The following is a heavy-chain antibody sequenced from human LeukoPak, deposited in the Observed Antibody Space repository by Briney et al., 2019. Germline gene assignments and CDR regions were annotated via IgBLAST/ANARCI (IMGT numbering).Heavy chain of an antibody. D-gene: IGHD3-3*01. CDR2: IYHTGST. J-gene: IGHJ3*02. Sequence: SETLSLTCAVSGGSISSSNWWSWVRQTPGKGLEWIGEIYHTGSTIYNPSLKSRVTISVDKSKNQFSLKLSSVTAADTAVYYCARGGWSVDAFDIWGQGTMVTVSS. CDR3: ARGGWSVDAFDI. CDR1: GGSISSSNW. V-gene: IGHV4-4*02.